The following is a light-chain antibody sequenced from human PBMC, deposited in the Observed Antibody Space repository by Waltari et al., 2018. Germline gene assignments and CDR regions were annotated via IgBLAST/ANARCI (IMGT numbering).Light chain of an antibody. Sequence: DIVMTQSPDSLAVSLGERATINCKYSQSVLYSSNNKNYLAWYQQKPGQPPKLLIYWASTRESGVPDRFSGSGSGTDFTLTISSLQAEDVAVYYCQQYYSTFLTFGGGTKVEIK. CDR3: QQYYSTFLT. J-gene: IGKJ4*01. V-gene: IGKV4-1*01. CDR2: WAS. CDR1: QSVLYSSNNKNY.